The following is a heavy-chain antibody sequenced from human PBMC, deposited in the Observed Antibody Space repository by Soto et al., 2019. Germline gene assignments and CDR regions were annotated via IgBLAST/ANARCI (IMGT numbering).Heavy chain of an antibody. Sequence: SVKVSCKASGGTFSSYAISWVRQAPGQGLEWMGGIIPIFGTANYAQKFQGRVTITADKSTSTAYMELSSLRSEDTAVYYCARDKVAAAGFKGWFDPWGQGTLVTVSS. J-gene: IGHJ5*02. D-gene: IGHD6-13*01. CDR3: ARDKVAAAGFKGWFDP. CDR2: IIPIFGTA. CDR1: GGTFSSYA. V-gene: IGHV1-69*06.